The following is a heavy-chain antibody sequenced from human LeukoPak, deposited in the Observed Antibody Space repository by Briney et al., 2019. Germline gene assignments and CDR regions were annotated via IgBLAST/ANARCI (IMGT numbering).Heavy chain of an antibody. D-gene: IGHD4-17*01. CDR3: ARIDYGDYVNAFDI. J-gene: IGHJ3*02. Sequence: SQTLSLTCTVSGGSISSGDYYWSWIRQPPGKGLEWIGYIYYSGSTYYNPSLKSRVTISVDTSKNQFSLKLSSVTAADTAVYYCARIDYGDYVNAFDIWGQGTMVTVSS. CDR2: IYYSGST. CDR1: GGSISSGDYY. V-gene: IGHV4-30-4*01.